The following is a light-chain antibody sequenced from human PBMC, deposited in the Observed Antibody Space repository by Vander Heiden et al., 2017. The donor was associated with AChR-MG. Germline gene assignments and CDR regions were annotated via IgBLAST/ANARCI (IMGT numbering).Light chain of an antibody. CDR3: QQYNSAPFT. Sequence: DIQITQSPSSLSASVGDRVTITCRASQGISNYLAWYQQRPGKVPRLLIYAASTLQSGVPSRFGGSGSGTDFTLTISSLQPEDVATYYCQQYNSAPFTFGPGTKVDIK. CDR1: QGISNY. V-gene: IGKV1-27*01. CDR2: AAS. J-gene: IGKJ3*01.